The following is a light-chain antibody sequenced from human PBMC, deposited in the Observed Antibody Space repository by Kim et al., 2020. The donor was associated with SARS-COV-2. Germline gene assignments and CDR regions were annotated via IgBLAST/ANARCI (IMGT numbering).Light chain of an antibody. CDR1: QVIGAD. V-gene: IGKV1-6*01. Sequence: SASVGDRATITGRASQVIGADLNWYQQKSGKAPKLLIYGASSLETGFPSRFDGSGAGTDFTLTISNLQPEDVASYYCLQDSSYPYTFGQGTKLEI. CDR3: LQDSSYPYT. J-gene: IGKJ2*01. CDR2: GAS.